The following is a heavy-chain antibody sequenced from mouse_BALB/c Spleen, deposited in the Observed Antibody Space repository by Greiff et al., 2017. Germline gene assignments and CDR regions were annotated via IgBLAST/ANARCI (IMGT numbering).Heavy chain of an antibody. CDR2: IYPGGGYT. V-gene: IGHV1-63*02. CDR3: AREDENWYFDV. J-gene: IGHJ1*01. CDR1: GYTFTNYW. Sequence: VQLQQSGAELVRPGTSVKISCKASGYTFTNYWLGWVKQRPGHGLEWIGDIYPGGGYTNYNEKFKGKATLTADTSSSTAYMQLSSLTSEDSAVYFCAREDENWYFDVWGAGTTVTVSS.